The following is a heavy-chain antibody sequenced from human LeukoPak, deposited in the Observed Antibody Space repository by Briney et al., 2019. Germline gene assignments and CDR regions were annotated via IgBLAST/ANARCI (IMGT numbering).Heavy chain of an antibody. CDR3: ARDNYSYGLDY. CDR2: IYHSGST. J-gene: IGHJ4*02. D-gene: IGHD5-18*01. CDR1: GGSLSSGGYS. V-gene: IGHV4-30-2*01. Sequence: SETLSLTCAVSGGSLSSGGYSWSWIRQPPGTGLEWTGYIYHSGSTYYNPSLKSRVTISVDRSKNQFSLKLSSVTAADTAVYYCARDNYSYGLDYWGQGTLVTVSS.